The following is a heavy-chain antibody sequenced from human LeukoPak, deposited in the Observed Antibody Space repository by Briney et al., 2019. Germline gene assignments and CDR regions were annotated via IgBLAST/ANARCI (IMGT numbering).Heavy chain of an antibody. Sequence: GGSLRLSCAASGFTFSSYSMNWVRQAPGEGLEWVSYISSLSGTIYYADSVKGRFTISRDNAKNSLYLQMDSLRAEDTAVYYCARDGDSSSWYSTRDDAFDIWGQGTMVTVSS. V-gene: IGHV3-48*01. CDR2: ISSLSGTI. CDR1: GFTFSSYS. J-gene: IGHJ3*02. CDR3: ARDGDSSSWYSTRDDAFDI. D-gene: IGHD6-13*01.